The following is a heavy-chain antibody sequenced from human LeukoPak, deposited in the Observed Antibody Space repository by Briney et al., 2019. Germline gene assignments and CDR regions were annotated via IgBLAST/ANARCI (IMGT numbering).Heavy chain of an antibody. CDR2: ITGNGGDT. Sequence: TGGSLRLSCSASGFTFSSYAMHWVRQAPGKGLEYVSAITGNGGDTYYADSVKDRFTISRDNSKNTPYLQMTSLRTEDTAVYHCVKLQEQYYYDSWGQGTLVTVSS. D-gene: IGHD1/OR15-1a*01. CDR3: VKLQEQYYYDS. J-gene: IGHJ4*02. CDR1: GFTFSSYA. V-gene: IGHV3-64D*09.